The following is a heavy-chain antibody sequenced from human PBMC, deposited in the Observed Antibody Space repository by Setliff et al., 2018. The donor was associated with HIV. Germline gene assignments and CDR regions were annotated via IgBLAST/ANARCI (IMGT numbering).Heavy chain of an antibody. Sequence: GASVKVSCKASGDTFSSYAISWVRQAPGQGLEWMGGIIPIFGTTNYAQKFQGRVTITADESTSTAYMELSSLTSEDTAVYFCARGALLAVFDSDHWGHGTLVTVSS. D-gene: IGHD2-21*01. CDR3: ARGALLAVFDSDH. V-gene: IGHV1-69*13. CDR1: GDTFSSYA. CDR2: IIPIFGTT. J-gene: IGHJ4*01.